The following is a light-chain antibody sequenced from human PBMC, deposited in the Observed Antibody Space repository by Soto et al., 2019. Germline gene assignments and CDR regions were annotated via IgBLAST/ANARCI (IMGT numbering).Light chain of an antibody. CDR2: GNS. J-gene: IGLJ2*01. Sequence: QSVLTQPPSVSGAPGQRVTISCSGSSSNIGAGYDVHWYQQLPGTAPKLLIYGNSNRPSGVPDRFSGSKSGTSASLAITGLQAEDEADYYCQYDDSSLSGNVVFGGGTKLTVL. CDR1: SSNIGAGYD. CDR3: QYDDSSLSGNVV. V-gene: IGLV1-40*01.